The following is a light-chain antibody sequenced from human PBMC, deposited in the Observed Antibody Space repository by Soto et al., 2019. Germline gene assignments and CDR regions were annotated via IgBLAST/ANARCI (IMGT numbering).Light chain of an antibody. Sequence: EIVLTQSPDTLSLSPGERATLSCRASQSVSGYLGWYQQKPGQAPRLLIYDASNRAYGVPARFRGSGSGTNFTPPIARLEPDDFCLYYCQQRSKRAYLTFGGGTRV. V-gene: IGKV3-11*01. CDR2: DAS. CDR3: QQRSKRAYLT. CDR1: QSVSGY. J-gene: IGKJ4*01.